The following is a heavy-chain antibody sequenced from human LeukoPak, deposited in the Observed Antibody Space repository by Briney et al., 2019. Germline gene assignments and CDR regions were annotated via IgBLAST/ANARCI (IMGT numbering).Heavy chain of an antibody. Sequence: GGSLRLSCAASGFTFSGSAIHWVRQASGKGLEWVGRIRSKADNYATGYAASVKGRFTLTRDDSKNTAYLQMNRWKTENPAVYYCPRVPNRGSGNDYWGERPALTVSS. CDR2: IRSKADNYAT. D-gene: IGHD3-10*01. CDR3: PRVPNRGSGNDY. J-gene: IGHJ4*02. V-gene: IGHV3-73*01. CDR1: GFTFSGSA.